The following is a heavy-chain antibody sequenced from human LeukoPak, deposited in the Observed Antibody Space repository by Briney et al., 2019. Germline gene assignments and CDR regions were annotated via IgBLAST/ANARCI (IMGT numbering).Heavy chain of an antibody. CDR2: ISAYNGNT. D-gene: IGHD3-16*01. Sequence: ASVKVSXKASGYTFTSYGVSWVRQASGQGLEWMGWISAYNGNTNYAQKLHGRVTMTTDTSTSTAYMELRSLRSDDTAVYYCAGMSHGGSFDYWGQGTLVTVSS. V-gene: IGHV1-18*01. CDR3: AGMSHGGSFDY. CDR1: GYTFTSYG. J-gene: IGHJ4*02.